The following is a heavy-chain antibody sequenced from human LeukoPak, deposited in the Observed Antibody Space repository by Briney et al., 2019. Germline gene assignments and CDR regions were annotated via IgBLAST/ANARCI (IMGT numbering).Heavy chain of an antibody. D-gene: IGHD5-18*01. V-gene: IGHV4-59*12. CDR3: AGIPKEGRQLWYNGGMDV. J-gene: IGHJ6*02. CDR1: GGSISSYY. CDR2: IYYSGST. Sequence: ASETLSLTCTVSGGSISSYYWSWIRQPPGKGLEWIGYIYYSGSTNYNPSLKSRVTISVDTSKNQFSLKLSSVTAADTAVYYCAGIPKEGRQLWYNGGMDVWGQGTTVTVSS.